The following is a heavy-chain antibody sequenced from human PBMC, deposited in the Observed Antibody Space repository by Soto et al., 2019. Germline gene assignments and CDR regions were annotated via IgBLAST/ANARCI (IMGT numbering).Heavy chain of an antibody. CDR3: AKLPNCGGDCYFDY. D-gene: IGHD2-21*02. V-gene: IGHV3-30*02. J-gene: IGHJ4*02. CDR2: VRFDAINK. Sequence: QVQLVESGGGVVQPGGSLRLSCATSGFAFSSYGMHWVRQAPGKGLEWVAVVRFDAINKYYADSVKGRFTISRDNSKSMVYLQMNSLRPDDTAVYYCAKLPNCGGDCYFDYWDQGTLVTVSS. CDR1: GFAFSSYG.